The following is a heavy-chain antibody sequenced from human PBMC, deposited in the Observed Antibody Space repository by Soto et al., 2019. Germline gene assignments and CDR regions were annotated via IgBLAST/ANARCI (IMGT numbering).Heavy chain of an antibody. CDR2: ISTSGSST. CDR1: GFTFANYA. D-gene: IGHD2-8*01. Sequence: EVHLLESGGGLVQPGGSLRPSVAASGFTFANYARNGAGQAPGKGRGGVPAISTSGSSTYHAYSVKGRFTISRDNSKSTLYLQMNRLRAEDTAVYYCARDLPPFCSNGICFADYWGQGTLVTVSS. V-gene: IGHV3-23*01. J-gene: IGHJ4*02. CDR3: ARDLPPFCSNGICFADY.